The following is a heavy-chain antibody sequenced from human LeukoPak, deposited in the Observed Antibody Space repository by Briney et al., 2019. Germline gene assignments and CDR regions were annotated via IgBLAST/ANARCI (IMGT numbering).Heavy chain of an antibody. CDR2: INPSTGGT. J-gene: IGHJ4*02. Sequence: GASVKVSCKTSGYTFIDYYIRWIRQAPGQGLEWMGRINPSTGGTDFAQKFQGKVSMTRDTSISTAYMELSRLGSDDTAVYYCATLGGDNTDTPFDYWGQGTLVTVSS. D-gene: IGHD3-16*01. CDR3: ATLGGDNTDTPFDY. CDR1: GYTFIDYY. V-gene: IGHV1-2*06.